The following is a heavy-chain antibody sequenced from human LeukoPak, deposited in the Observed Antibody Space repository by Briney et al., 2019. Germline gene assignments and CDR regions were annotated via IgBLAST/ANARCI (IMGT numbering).Heavy chain of an antibody. J-gene: IGHJ4*02. D-gene: IGHD4-23*01. V-gene: IGHV4-39*01. CDR1: GGSICGSINSRSNY. CDR2: IHYSGST. CDR3: ARHARATVVSPFDY. Sequence: SETLSLTCTVSGGSICGSINSRSNYFGWTRQPPXXXXXXXXSIHYSGSTHYSPSLKSRVTISIDTSKNQFSLRLTSVTAADTAVYYCARHARATVVSPFDYWGQGTLVTVSS.